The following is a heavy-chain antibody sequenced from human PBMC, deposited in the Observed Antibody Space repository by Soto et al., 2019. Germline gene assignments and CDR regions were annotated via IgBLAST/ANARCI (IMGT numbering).Heavy chain of an antibody. D-gene: IGHD6-13*01. CDR1: GGSISSYY. Sequence: SETLSLTCTVSGGSISSYYWSWIRQPPGKGLEWIGYIYYSGSTNYNPSLKSRVTISVDTSKNQFSLKLSSVTAADSAVYYCARLAAASTKYFDYWGQGTLDTVSS. CDR2: IYYSGST. V-gene: IGHV4-59*08. CDR3: ARLAAASTKYFDY. J-gene: IGHJ4*02.